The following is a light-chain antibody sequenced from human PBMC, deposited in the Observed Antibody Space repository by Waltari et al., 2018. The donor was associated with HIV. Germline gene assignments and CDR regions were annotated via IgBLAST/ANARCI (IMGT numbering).Light chain of an antibody. CDR2: DVN. J-gene: IGLJ3*02. Sequence: QSALTPPRSLSGSPGQPVTLPRPGTSSPFVVYTYVSWYQPHPGKPPHDMIYDQQHPGKAPTLIIYDVNQRPSGVPDRFSCSKSGNTASLTISGLQAEDEADYYCCSYAGNYTLGVFGGGTKLTVL. CDR3: CSYAGNYTLGV. CDR1: SSPFVVYTY. V-gene: IGLV2-11*02.